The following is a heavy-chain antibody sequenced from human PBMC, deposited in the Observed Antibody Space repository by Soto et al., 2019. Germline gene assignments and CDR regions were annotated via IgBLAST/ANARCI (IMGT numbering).Heavy chain of an antibody. CDR1: GYSFISVD. V-gene: IGHV1-8*01. CDR2: MDPNSENT. CDR3: ARVSRGGHSYGYHGMPLGY. J-gene: IGHJ4*02. Sequence: QVQLVQSGAVVKKPGASVKVSCKASGYSFISVDVNWVRLAPGQRLEWMGWMDPNSENTYSAQKFQGRVTMTRDTSTNTAYMELRSLTSEDTAVYYCARVSRGGHSYGYHGMPLGYWGQGTLVTVSS. D-gene: IGHD5-18*01.